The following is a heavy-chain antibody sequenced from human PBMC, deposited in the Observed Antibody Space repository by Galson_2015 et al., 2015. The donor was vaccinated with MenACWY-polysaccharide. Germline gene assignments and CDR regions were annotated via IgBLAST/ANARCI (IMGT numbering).Heavy chain of an antibody. Sequence: SLRLSCAASGFTFSSYWMSWVRQAPGKGLEWVAHIKRDESEKYYVDSVKGRFAISRDNSKNSLYLQMNSLRAEDTAVYSCARGHYGLDVWGQGTTVSVSS. CDR2: IKRDESEK. V-gene: IGHV3-7*03. J-gene: IGHJ6*02. CDR3: ARGHYGLDV. CDR1: GFTFSSYW.